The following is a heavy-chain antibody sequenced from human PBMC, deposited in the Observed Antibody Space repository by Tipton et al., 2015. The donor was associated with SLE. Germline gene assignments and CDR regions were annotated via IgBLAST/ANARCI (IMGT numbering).Heavy chain of an antibody. CDR1: RGSFTDYY. Sequence: TLSLTCAVSRGSFTDYYWSWIRQPPGKGPEWIGEISHRGITNYNPSLKSRVTISVDTSKKQFSLKLSSVTAADTAVYYCARDRRGGYGDSRGGAFDIWGQGTMVTVSS. CDR2: ISHRGIT. V-gene: IGHV4-34*01. CDR3: ARDRRGGYGDSRGGAFDI. D-gene: IGHD4-17*01. J-gene: IGHJ3*02.